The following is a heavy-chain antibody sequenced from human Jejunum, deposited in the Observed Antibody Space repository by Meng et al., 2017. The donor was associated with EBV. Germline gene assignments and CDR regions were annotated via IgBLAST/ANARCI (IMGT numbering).Heavy chain of an antibody. Sequence: LPLRESGPGPVKPSETLSLTCTVSGGSISNSIYYWGWIRQPPGKVLEWIGSSYFSGNTYYNPSLKSRVSVSVDTSKNQFSLKLTSVTAADTAVYYCAKTLGDFWSGGLDCWGQGTLVTVSS. J-gene: IGHJ4*02. V-gene: IGHV4-39*01. CDR3: AKTLGDFWSGGLDC. CDR1: GGSISNSIYY. CDR2: SYFSGNT. D-gene: IGHD3-3*01.